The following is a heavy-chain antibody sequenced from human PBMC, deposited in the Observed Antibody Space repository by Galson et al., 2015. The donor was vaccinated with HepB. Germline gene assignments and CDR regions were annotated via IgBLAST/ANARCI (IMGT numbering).Heavy chain of an antibody. CDR1: GYTFTSSG. Sequence: SVKVSCKASGYTFTSSGISWVRQAPGQGLEWMGWISAYNGNTNYAQKLQGRVTMTTDTSTSTAYMELRSLRSDDTAVYYCARDENWNDGYLTRWFDPWGQGTLFTVSS. V-gene: IGHV1-18*01. CDR3: ARDENWNDGYLTRWFDP. CDR2: ISAYNGNT. D-gene: IGHD1-1*01. J-gene: IGHJ5*02.